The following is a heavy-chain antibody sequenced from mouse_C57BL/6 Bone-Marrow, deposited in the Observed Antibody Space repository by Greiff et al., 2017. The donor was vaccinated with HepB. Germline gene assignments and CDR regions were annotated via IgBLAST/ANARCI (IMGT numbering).Heavy chain of an antibody. CDR2: IRSKSNNYAT. V-gene: IGHV10-1*01. J-gene: IGHJ3*01. D-gene: IGHD4-1*01. CDR1: GFSFNTYA. Sequence: DVKLVESGGGLVQPKGSLKLSCAASGFSFNTYAMNWVRQAPGKGLEWVARIRSKSNNYATYYADSVIDRFTISRDDSESMLYLQMNNLKTEDTAMYYCGRHATGTWFAYWGQGTLVTVSA. CDR3: GRHATGTWFAY.